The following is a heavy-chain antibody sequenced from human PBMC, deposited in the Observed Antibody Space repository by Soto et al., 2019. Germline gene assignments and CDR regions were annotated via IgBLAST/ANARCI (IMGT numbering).Heavy chain of an antibody. Sequence: TLSLTCTVSGGSISSGGYYWSWIRQHPGKGLEWIGYIYYSGSTYYNPSLKSRVTISVDTSKNQFSLKLSSVTAADTAVYYCARKVSRYSRAFDIWGQGTMVTVSS. V-gene: IGHV4-31*03. D-gene: IGHD2-15*01. CDR3: ARKVSRYSRAFDI. J-gene: IGHJ3*02. CDR2: IYYSGST. CDR1: GGSISSGGYY.